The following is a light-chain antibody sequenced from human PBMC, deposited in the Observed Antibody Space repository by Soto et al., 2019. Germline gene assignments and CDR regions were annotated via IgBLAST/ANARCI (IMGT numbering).Light chain of an antibody. CDR3: QQHYNYPT. CDR1: QSVSSN. V-gene: IGKV3-15*01. J-gene: IGKJ1*01. Sequence: EILMTQSPATLSVSPVARATXSXRASQSVSSNLAWYQQKPGQAPRLLIYGASTRATGIPARFSGSGSGTDFTLTISSLQPDDFATYYCQQHYNYPTFGQGTKVDIK. CDR2: GAS.